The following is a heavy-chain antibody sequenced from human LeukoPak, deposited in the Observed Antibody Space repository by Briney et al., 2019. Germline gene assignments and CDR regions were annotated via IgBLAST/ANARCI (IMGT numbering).Heavy chain of an antibody. J-gene: IGHJ4*02. CDR1: GFTFSNYG. CDR2: ISGSGGST. CDR3: AKTDYYDSSGYYSGELGYFDY. Sequence: GGSLRLSCAASGFTFSNYGMHWVRQAPGKGLEWVSAISGSGGSTYYADSVKGRFTISRDNSKNTLYLQMNSLRAEDTAVYYCAKTDYYDSSGYYSGELGYFDYWGQGTLVTVSS. V-gene: IGHV3-23*01. D-gene: IGHD3-22*01.